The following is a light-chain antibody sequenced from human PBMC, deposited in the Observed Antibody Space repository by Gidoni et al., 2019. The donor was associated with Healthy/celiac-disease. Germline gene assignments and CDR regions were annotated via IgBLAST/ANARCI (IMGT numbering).Light chain of an antibody. CDR2: AAS. Sequence: DIQMTQSPSSLSASVGDRVTITCRASQSISSYLNWYQQKPGKAPKLLIYAASSLQSGVPSRFRGSGSGTDFTLTISSLQPEDFATYYCQQSYSTPGSCGQGTKLEIK. CDR1: QSISSY. V-gene: IGKV1-39*01. J-gene: IGKJ2*04. CDR3: QQSYSTPGS.